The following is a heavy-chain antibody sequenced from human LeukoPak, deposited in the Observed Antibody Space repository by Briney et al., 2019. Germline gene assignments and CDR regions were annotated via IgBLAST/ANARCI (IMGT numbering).Heavy chain of an antibody. Sequence: PGGSLRLSCRTSGFAFNNYAMNWVRQPPGKGLEWVSGISGFNTYYADSVNGRFTISRDNSKNTLYLQMNSLRAEDTAVYYCAKLPLAAAGGGLFDYWGQGTLVTVSS. CDR1: GFAFNNYA. CDR2: ISGFNT. J-gene: IGHJ4*02. D-gene: IGHD6-13*01. CDR3: AKLPLAAAGGGLFDY. V-gene: IGHV3-23*01.